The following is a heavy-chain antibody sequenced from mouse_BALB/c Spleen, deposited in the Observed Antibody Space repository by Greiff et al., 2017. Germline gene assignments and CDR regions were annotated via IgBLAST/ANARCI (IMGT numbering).Heavy chain of an antibody. CDR2: INPYYGST. CDR1: GYSFTDYI. D-gene: IGHD2-4*01. Sequence: VQLKQTGPELVKPGASVKISCKASGYSFTDYIMLWVKQSHGKSLEWIGNINPYYGSTSYNLKFKGKATLTVDKSSSTAYMQLNSLTSEDSAVYYCAIYYDYDRYFDVWGAGTTVTVSS. J-gene: IGHJ1*01. V-gene: IGHV1-39*01. CDR3: AIYYDYDRYFDV.